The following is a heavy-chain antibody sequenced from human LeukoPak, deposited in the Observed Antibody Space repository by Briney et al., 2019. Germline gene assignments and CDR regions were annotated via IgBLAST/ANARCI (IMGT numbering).Heavy chain of an antibody. J-gene: IGHJ3*02. D-gene: IGHD5-18*01. V-gene: IGHV3-9*01. CDR1: GGTFDDYA. CDR3: AKDIGYSYGGDAFDI. Sequence: GGALRLSCGASGGTFDDYAMHWGRQAPGKGLEWGSGISWNSGSIVYADSVKGRFTISRDNAKNSLYLQMNSLRAEDTALYYCAKDIGYSYGGDAFDIWGQGTMVTVSS. CDR2: ISWNSGSI.